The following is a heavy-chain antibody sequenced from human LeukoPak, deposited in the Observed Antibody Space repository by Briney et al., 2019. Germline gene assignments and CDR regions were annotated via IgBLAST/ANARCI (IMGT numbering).Heavy chain of an antibody. Sequence: ASVKVSCKASGYTFTGYYMHWVRQAPGQGLEWMGWINPNSGGTNYAQKFQGRVTMTRDTSINTAYMELSRLRSDDTAVYYCATKLSIAAADDPPSFDYWGQGTLVTVSS. CDR3: ATKLSIAAADDPPSFDY. D-gene: IGHD6-13*01. CDR2: INPNSGGT. CDR1: GYTFTGYY. V-gene: IGHV1-2*02. J-gene: IGHJ4*02.